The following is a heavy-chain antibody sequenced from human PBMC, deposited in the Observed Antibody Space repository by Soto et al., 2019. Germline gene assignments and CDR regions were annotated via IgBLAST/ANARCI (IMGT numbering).Heavy chain of an antibody. J-gene: IGHJ3*02. CDR2: IKSKTDGGTT. CDR3: TTGFGYYDSSGYFFMLANDFDI. D-gene: IGHD3-22*01. V-gene: IGHV3-15*01. Sequence: PGGSLRLSCAASGFTFSNAWMSWVRQAPGKGLEWVGRIKSKTDGGTTDYAAPVKGRFTISRDDSKNTLYLQMNSLKTEDTAVYYCTTGFGYYDSSGYFFMLANDFDIWGQGTMGTVSS. CDR1: GFTFSNAW.